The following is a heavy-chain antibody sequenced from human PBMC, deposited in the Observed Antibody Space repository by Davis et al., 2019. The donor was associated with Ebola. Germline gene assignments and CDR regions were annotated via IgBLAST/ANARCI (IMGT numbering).Heavy chain of an antibody. V-gene: IGHV6-1*01. D-gene: IGHD3-16*01. CDR2: TYYTSKWHN. Sequence: PSETLSLTCAISGDSVFGKNGAWNWIRQSPSRGLEWLGRTYYTSKWHNDYGESVKSRISINPDTSKNQLSLQLNSVTPEDAAGYYCVRGWGRSGLDVWGQGTTVTVSS. J-gene: IGHJ6*02. CDR3: VRGWGRSGLDV. CDR1: GDSVFGKNGA.